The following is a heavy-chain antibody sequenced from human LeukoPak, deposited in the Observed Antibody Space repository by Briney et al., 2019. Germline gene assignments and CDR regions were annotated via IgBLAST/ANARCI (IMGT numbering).Heavy chain of an antibody. CDR1: GGSFSGYY. Sequence: SETLSLTCAVYGGSFSGYYWSWICQPPGKGLEWIGEINHSGSTNYNPSLKSRVTISVDTSKNQFSLKLSSVTAADTAVYYCARGRAIFDYWGQGTLVTVSS. V-gene: IGHV4-34*01. CDR2: INHSGST. J-gene: IGHJ4*02. CDR3: ARGRAIFDY.